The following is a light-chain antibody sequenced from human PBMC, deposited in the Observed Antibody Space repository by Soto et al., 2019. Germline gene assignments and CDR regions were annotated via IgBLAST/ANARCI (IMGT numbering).Light chain of an antibody. CDR3: QEYDKPPPLT. CDR2: DAS. CDR1: HDIANY. V-gene: IGKV1-33*01. J-gene: IGKJ4*01. Sequence: DIRLTQSPSSLSASVGDRVTITCQASHDIANYLNWYQQKPGKPPKLLIFDASNLETGVPSRFSGSGSGTDVTFTISTLQPEDFATYYCQEYDKPPPLTFGGGTKVEMK.